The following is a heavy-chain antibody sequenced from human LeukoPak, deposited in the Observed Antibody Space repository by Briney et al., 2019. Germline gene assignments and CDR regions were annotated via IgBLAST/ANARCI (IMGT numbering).Heavy chain of an antibody. V-gene: IGHV1-46*01. CDR2: INLSGGST. D-gene: IGHD4-17*01. Sequence: ASVKVSCKASGFTFINYYMHWVRQATGQALEWLGIINLSGGSTHYPQKFQGRVTMTRDTSTSTVYMELSSLRSDDTAVYYCASGPLRCADYWGQGTLVTVSS. J-gene: IGHJ4*02. CDR1: GFTFINYY. CDR3: ASGPLRCADY.